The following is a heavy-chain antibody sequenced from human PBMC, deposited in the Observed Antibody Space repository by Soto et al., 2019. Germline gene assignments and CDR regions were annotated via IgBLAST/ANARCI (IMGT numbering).Heavy chain of an antibody. Sequence: ASVKVSCKASGYTFTSYGISWVRQAPGQGLEWMGWISAYNGNTNYAQKLQGRVTMTTDTSTSTAYMELRSLRSDDTAVYYCARDPFSVAAAGLKNSGWEYYYYYGMDVWGQGTTVTVSS. V-gene: IGHV1-18*01. J-gene: IGHJ6*02. CDR2: ISAYNGNT. D-gene: IGHD6-13*01. CDR3: ARDPFSVAAAGLKNSGWEYYYYYGMDV. CDR1: GYTFTSYG.